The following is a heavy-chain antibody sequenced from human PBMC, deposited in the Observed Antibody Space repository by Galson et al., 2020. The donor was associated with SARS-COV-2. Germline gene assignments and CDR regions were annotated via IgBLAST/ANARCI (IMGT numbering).Heavy chain of an antibody. CDR2: IYYSGNT. CDR1: GGSISSYY. V-gene: IGHV4-59*13. J-gene: IGHJ5*02. Sequence: SETLSLTCTVSGGSISSYYWSWFRQPPGKGLEWIGYIYYSGNTNYHPSLKSRVTISVDTSKNQFSLELNSVTPADTAVYYGARAPVGRNWFDPWGQGTLVTVSS. CDR3: ARAPVGRNWFDP. D-gene: IGHD1-26*01.